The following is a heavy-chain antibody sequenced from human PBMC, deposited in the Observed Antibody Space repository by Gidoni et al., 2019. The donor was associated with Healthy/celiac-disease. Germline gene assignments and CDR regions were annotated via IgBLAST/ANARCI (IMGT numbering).Heavy chain of an antibody. CDR3: ARVGSSLWFDP. Sequence: EVSLVESGGGWVQPGGSLRLSCAASGFTVSSNSLSWVRQAPGKGLEWVSVIYSGGSTYYADSVKGRFTISRDNSKNTLYLQMNSLRAEETAVYYCARVGSSLWFDPWGQGTLVTVSS. CDR2: IYSGGST. V-gene: IGHV3-66*01. D-gene: IGHD1-26*01. J-gene: IGHJ5*02. CDR1: GFTVSSNS.